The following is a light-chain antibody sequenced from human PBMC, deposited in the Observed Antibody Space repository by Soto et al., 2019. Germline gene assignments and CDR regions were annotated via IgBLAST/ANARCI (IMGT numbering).Light chain of an antibody. CDR3: QQRLSWPIT. V-gene: IGKV3-15*01. CDR2: ATS. Sequence: IGMTQSPGTLSESPGERAALSCMASQSIGTKLVWYQQKPGQAPRLLIYATSTRATGIPGKFSGSGSGTDYTLTISSLEPEDFAVYYCQQRLSWPITFGQGTRLEI. J-gene: IGKJ5*01. CDR1: QSIGTK.